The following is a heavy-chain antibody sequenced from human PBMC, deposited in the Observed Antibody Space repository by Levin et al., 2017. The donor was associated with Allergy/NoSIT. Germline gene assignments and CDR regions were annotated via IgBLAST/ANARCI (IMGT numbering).Heavy chain of an antibody. V-gene: IGHV3-66*01. CDR1: GFTVSDDH. CDR2: IYADDST. D-gene: IGHD3-22*01. CDR3: ARIRGDYYDSRGFSSRGHFDS. J-gene: IGHJ4*02. Sequence: GGSLRLSCAASGFTVSDDHMSWVRQAPGDGLEWVSVIYADDSTYYADSVRGRFTISRDNSRNTLYVQMNTLRAEDTAVYYCARIRGDYYDSRGFSSRGHFDSWGQGTLVTVSS.